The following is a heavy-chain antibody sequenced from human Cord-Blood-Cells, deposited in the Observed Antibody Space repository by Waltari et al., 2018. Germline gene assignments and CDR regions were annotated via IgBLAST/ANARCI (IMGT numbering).Heavy chain of an antibody. J-gene: IGHJ3*02. V-gene: IGHV3-53*01. D-gene: IGHD2-2*01. CDR3: ATSSNSLYAFEI. CDR2: VYCGGRT. Sequence: EVQLGEAGGGLIQPGGSLRLSGAASGFAVSSNHMRWARQAPEKGVELVVFVYCGGRTCYQDSVKGRFPISSDNCKNRLLLPINRLRAQGTAVYYCATSSNSLYAFEIWGQGKMVTVSS. CDR1: GFAVSSNH.